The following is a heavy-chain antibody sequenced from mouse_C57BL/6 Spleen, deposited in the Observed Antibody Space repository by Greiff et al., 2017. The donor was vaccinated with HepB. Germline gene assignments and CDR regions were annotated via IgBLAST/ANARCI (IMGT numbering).Heavy chain of an antibody. V-gene: IGHV7-3*01. CDR2: IRNKANGYTT. J-gene: IGHJ3*01. CDR3: ASYDYEYAVAWFAY. CDR1: GFTFTDYY. Sequence: EVQGVESGGGLVQPGGSLSLSCAASGFTFTDYYMSWVRQPPGKALEWLGFIRNKANGYTTESSASVKGRITISRDNSQSILYLQMNALRAEDSATYYCASYDYEYAVAWFAYWGQGTLVTVSA. D-gene: IGHD2-4*01.